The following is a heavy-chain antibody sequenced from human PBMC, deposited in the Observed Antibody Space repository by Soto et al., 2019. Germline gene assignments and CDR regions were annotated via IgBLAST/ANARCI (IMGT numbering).Heavy chain of an antibody. D-gene: IGHD1-20*01. CDR3: AAYGDNSRAFDY. CDR1: GYNFPYYW. V-gene: IGHV5-51*01. CDR2: IFPADSDT. J-gene: IGHJ4*02. Sequence: GESLKISCEGAGYNFPYYWTGWVRQMPGKGLEWMGIIFPADSDTKYNPSLQGQVTISVDKSTSTVYLQWRNLRASDSAMYFCAAYGDNSRAFDYWGQGTLVTVYS.